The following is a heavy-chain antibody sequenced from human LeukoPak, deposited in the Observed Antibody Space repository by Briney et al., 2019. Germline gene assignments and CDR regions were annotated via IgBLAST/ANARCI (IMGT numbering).Heavy chain of an antibody. V-gene: IGHV1-24*01. CDR2: FDPEDGET. J-gene: IGHJ4*02. Sequence: EASVMVSCKVSGYTLTELSMHWVRQAPGKGLEWMGGFDPEDGETIYAQKFQGRVTMTEDTTTDTAYMELSSLRSEDTAVYYCATAKFCGGDCYSYYFDYWGQGTLVTVSS. D-gene: IGHD2-21*01. CDR1: GYTLTELS. CDR3: ATAKFCGGDCYSYYFDY.